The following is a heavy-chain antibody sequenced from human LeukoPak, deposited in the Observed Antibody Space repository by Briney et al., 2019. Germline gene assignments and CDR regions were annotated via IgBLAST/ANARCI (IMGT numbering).Heavy chain of an antibody. V-gene: IGHV5-51*01. Sequence: GESLKISCKGSGYRFTTYWVGWVRQMPGKGLEWMGIIFPGDSDTRYSPSLQGQVTISADKSITTAYLQWTGLKASGTAIYYCARGLDSYGSNYFDYWGQGTLVTVSS. D-gene: IGHD5-18*01. J-gene: IGHJ4*02. CDR3: ARGLDSYGSNYFDY. CDR1: GYRFTTYW. CDR2: IFPGDSDT.